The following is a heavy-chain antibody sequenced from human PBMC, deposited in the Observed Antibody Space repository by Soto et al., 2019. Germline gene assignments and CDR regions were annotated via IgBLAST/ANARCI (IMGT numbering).Heavy chain of an antibody. Sequence: GGSLRLSCAASGFTFTNYAMSWVRQAPGKGLDWVATISGCGGSTYYADSVKGRFTISRDNSRNMVWLQMNSLRTEDTALYYCAKSDHTLPTLDNWGQGALVTVSS. V-gene: IGHV3-23*01. CDR2: ISGCGGST. J-gene: IGHJ4*02. CDR1: GFTFTNYA. CDR3: AKSDHTLPTLDN.